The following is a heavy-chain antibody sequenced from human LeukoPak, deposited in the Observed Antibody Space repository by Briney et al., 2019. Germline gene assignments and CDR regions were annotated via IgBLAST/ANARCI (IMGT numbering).Heavy chain of an antibody. D-gene: IGHD3-22*01. CDR1: GGSISSYY. CDR2: IYYSGST. CDR3: ARHRNFYDSSGYYHYFDY. Sequence: SETLSLTCTVSGGSISSYYWSWIRQPPGKGLEWIGYIYYSGSTNYNPSLKSRVTISVDTSKTQFSLKLSSVTAADTAAYYCARHRNFYDSSGYYHYFDYWGQGTLVTVSS. V-gene: IGHV4-59*08. J-gene: IGHJ4*02.